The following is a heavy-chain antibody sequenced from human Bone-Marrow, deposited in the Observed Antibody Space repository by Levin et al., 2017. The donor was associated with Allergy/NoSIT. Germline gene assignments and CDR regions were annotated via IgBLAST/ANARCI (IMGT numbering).Heavy chain of an antibody. CDR3: AGYDTSAYHSPFDY. Sequence: PGGSLRLSCAASGFIFSNYAMNWVRQAPGKGLEWVSQISGSGGNTHYADSVKGRFTFSRDNSKNTLYLQMKSLRAEDTAVYYCAGYDTSAYHSPFDYWGQGTLVTVSS. CDR1: GFIFSNYA. CDR2: ISGSGGNT. D-gene: IGHD3-22*01. J-gene: IGHJ4*02. V-gene: IGHV3-23*01.